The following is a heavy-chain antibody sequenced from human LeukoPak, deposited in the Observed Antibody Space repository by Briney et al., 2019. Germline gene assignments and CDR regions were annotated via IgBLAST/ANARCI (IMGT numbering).Heavy chain of an antibody. D-gene: IGHD4-11*01. V-gene: IGHV4-31*03. J-gene: IGHJ5*02. CDR3: ARGQEDYRSFYIWFEA. CDR1: GGSISSGGYY. Sequence: SETLSLPCTVSGGSISSGGYYWSWIRQHPGKGREWVGYIYYSGNTYYSPSLKSRLTISIETSKNQFSLKLSSVTAADTAVYYCARGQEDYRSFYIWFEARGQGALVTVAS. CDR2: IYYSGNT.